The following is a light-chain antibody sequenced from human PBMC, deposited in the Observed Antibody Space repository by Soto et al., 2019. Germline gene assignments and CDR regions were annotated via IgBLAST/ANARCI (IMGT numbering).Light chain of an antibody. CDR1: QSVSSSY. V-gene: IGKV3-20*01. CDR3: QQYGGSRIT. J-gene: IGKJ5*01. Sequence: EIVLTQSPGTLSLSPGERATLSCRASQSVSSSYLAWYQQKPGQAPRLLIYGASSRATGIPDRFSGSGSGTDFTLTISRLETEDFAVYYCQQYGGSRITFGQGTRLEI. CDR2: GAS.